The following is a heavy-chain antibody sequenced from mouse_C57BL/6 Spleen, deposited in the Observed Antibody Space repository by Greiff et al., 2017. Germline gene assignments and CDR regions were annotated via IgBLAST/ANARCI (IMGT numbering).Heavy chain of an antibody. Sequence: VQLQQSGPELVKPGASVKISCKASGYTFTDYYMNWVKQSPGKSLEWIGDINPNNGGTSYNQKFKSKATLTVDKSSSTAYMQLSSLTSEDSAVYYCAREGYAMDYWGQGTSVTVSS. V-gene: IGHV1-26*01. CDR1: GYTFTDYY. CDR3: AREGYAMDY. J-gene: IGHJ4*01. CDR2: INPNNGGT.